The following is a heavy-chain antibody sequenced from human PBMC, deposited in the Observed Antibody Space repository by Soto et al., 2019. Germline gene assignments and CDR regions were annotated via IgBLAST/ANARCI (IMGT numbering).Heavy chain of an antibody. V-gene: IGHV4-34*01. CDR3: ARGLILWFGELSRRGGYYYYMDV. Sequence: QVQLQQWGAGLLKPSETLSLTCAVYGGSFSGYQWSWIRQTPGKGLEWIGEINDSGNINYNPSLKSRVRIFVDTAKKQISLKLSSVTAADTAVYYWARGLILWFGELSRRGGYYYYMDVWGKGTTVTVSS. J-gene: IGHJ6*03. D-gene: IGHD3-10*01. CDR2: INDSGNI. CDR1: GGSFSGYQ.